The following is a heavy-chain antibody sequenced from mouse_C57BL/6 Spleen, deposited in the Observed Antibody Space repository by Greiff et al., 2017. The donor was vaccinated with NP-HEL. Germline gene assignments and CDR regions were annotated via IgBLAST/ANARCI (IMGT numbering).Heavy chain of an antibody. CDR2: IDPSDSET. CDR3: ARSGTGNYYFDY. CDR1: GYTFTSYW. Sequence: VQLQQPGAELVRPGSSVKLSCKASGYTFTSYWMHWVKQRPIQGLEWIGNIDPSDSETHYNQKFKDKATLTVDKSSSTAYMQLSSLTSEDSAVYYCARSGTGNYYFDYWGQGTTLTVSS. D-gene: IGHD4-1*01. V-gene: IGHV1-52*01. J-gene: IGHJ2*01.